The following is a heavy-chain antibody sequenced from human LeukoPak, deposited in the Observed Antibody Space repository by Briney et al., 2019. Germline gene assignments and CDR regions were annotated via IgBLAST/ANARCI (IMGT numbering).Heavy chain of an antibody. CDR3: ARLGYCSSTSCYMNWFDP. J-gene: IGHJ5*02. CDR1: GGTFSSYA. D-gene: IGHD2-2*01. Sequence: SVKVSCKASGGTFSSYAISWVRQAPGQGLEWMGGIIPIFGTANYAQKFQGRVAITTDESTSTAYMELSSLRSEDTAVYYCARLGYCSSTSCYMNWFDPWGQGTLVTVSS. CDR2: IIPIFGTA. V-gene: IGHV1-69*05.